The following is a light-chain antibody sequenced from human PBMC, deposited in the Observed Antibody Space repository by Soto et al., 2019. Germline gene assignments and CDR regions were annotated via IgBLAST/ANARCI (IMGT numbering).Light chain of an antibody. J-gene: IGLJ3*02. CDR1: SSNIGAGHD. CDR2: ENN. V-gene: IGLV1-40*01. CDR3: QSYDSSLNSFV. Sequence: QSALTQPPSVSGAPGQRVTISCAGSSSNIGAGHDVHWYHQIPGTAPRLLIFENNNRPSGVPDRFFVSKSGSSASLAITGIQTEDEADYYCQSYDSSLNSFVFGGGTKLTVL.